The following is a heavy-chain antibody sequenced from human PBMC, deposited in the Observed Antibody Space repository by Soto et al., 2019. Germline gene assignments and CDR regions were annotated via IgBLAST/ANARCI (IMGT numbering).Heavy chain of an antibody. J-gene: IGHJ5*02. CDR3: AREDGYYIPWFAP. V-gene: IGHV4-31*03. D-gene: IGHD4-17*01. CDR2: IYDSGRT. CDR1: GGSISSGGYY. Sequence: QVQLQESGPGLVKPSQTLSLTFTVSGGSISSGGYYWSWIRQHPGKGLEGIGYIYDSGRTYYNPSLKSRVTLSVDTSKNQFYLKLSSVTAEDTAVYYRAREDGYYIPWFAPWGQGTLVTVSS.